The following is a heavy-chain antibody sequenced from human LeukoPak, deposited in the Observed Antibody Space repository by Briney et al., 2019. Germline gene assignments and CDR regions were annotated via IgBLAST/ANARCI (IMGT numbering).Heavy chain of an antibody. D-gene: IGHD1-26*01. J-gene: IGHJ4*02. CDR3: ARDLVGATFYFDY. V-gene: IGHV4-4*07. Sequence: SETLSLTCTVSGGSISGDYWSWIRQPAGTGLEWIGRIYTSGSTNYNPSLKSRVTMSVDTSKNQFSLKLSSVTAADTAVYYCARDLVGATFYFDYWGQGTLVTVSS. CDR1: GGSISGDY. CDR2: IYTSGST.